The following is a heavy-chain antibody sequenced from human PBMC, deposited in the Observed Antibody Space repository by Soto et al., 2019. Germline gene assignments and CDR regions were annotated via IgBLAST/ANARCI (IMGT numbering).Heavy chain of an antibody. Sequence: SVKVSCKASGGTFSSYAISWVRQAPGQGLEWMGGIIPIFGTANYAQKFQGRVTITADESTSTAYMELSSLRSEDTAVFYCARGVQRFDFLTGPLSASYYYYGMDVWGQGTTVTVSS. V-gene: IGHV1-69*13. CDR3: ARGVQRFDFLTGPLSASYYYYGMDV. CDR2: IIPIFGTA. CDR1: GGTFSSYA. J-gene: IGHJ6*02. D-gene: IGHD3-9*01.